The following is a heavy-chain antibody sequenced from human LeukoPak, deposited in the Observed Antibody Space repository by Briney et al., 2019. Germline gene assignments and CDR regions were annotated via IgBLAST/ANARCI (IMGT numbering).Heavy chain of an antibody. J-gene: IGHJ5*02. CDR1: GYTFTSYA. Sequence: GASVKVSCKASGYTFTSYAMHWVRQAPGQRLEWMGWINAGNGNTKYSQKFQGRVTITRDTSASTAYMELSSLRSEDTAVYYCARDRGYSGYVNWFDPWGQGTLVTVSS. CDR3: ARDRGYSGYVNWFDP. CDR2: INAGNGNT. D-gene: IGHD5-12*01. V-gene: IGHV1-3*01.